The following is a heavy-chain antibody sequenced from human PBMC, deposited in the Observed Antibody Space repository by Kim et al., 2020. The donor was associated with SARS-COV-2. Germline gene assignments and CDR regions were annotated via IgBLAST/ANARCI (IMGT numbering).Heavy chain of an antibody. V-gene: IGHV3-48*03. CDR1: GFTFSSYE. CDR3: ARGPNYSPFDY. J-gene: IGHJ4*02. CDR2: ISGSGTTI. Sequence: GGSLRLSCAASGFTFSSYEMNWVRQAPGKGLEWVSYISGSGTTIYYADSVRGRFTISRDNAKNSLYLQMNSLRAEDTAVYYCARGPNYSPFDYWGQGTLV. D-gene: IGHD4-4*01.